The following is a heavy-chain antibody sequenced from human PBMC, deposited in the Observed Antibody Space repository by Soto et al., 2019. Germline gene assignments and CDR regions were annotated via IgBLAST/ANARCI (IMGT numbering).Heavy chain of an antibody. CDR3: ARQPSDTAAFDI. CDR1: GGSIIAYY. CDR2: IFSSGIT. J-gene: IGHJ3*02. Sequence: PSETLSLTCTVSGGSIIAYYWSWVRQPPGKGLEWLGYIFSSGITNYNPSVKSLITISVDTSENQFSLRLTSVSAADTAVYYCARQPSDTAAFDIWGQGTMVTVS. V-gene: IGHV4-59*08. D-gene: IGHD4-17*01.